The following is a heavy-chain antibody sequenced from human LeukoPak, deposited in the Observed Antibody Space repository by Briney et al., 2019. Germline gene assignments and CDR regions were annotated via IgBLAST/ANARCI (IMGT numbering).Heavy chain of an antibody. J-gene: IGHJ4*02. CDR1: GFTFTNYA. D-gene: IGHD4-17*01. CDR2: ISEGVGNT. CDR3: AKREKGTTGRFFDY. Sequence: GGSLRLSCAASGFTFTNYAMSWVPQAPGKGLEWVSGISEGVGNTYYADSVKGRFTISRDHSKNTLYLQMNSLRAEDTALYYCAKREKGTTGRFFDYWGQGTLVTVSS. V-gene: IGHV3-23*01.